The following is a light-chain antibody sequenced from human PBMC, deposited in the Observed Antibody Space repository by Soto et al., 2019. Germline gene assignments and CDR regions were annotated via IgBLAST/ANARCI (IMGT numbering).Light chain of an antibody. CDR2: EDT. CDR3: SSYTSSSTYV. CDR1: SSDVGGYNY. Sequence: QSALTQPASVSGSPGQSIAISCTGSSSDVGGYNYVSWYQQHPGKAPQLIIYEDTNRPSGVSNRLSGSKSGNTASLTISGLQAEDEADYYCSSYTSSSTYVFGTGTKVTV. J-gene: IGLJ1*01. V-gene: IGLV2-14*01.